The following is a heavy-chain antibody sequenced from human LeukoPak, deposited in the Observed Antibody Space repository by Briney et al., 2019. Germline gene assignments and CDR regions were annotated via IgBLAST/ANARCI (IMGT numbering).Heavy chain of an antibody. CDR2: INPNSGGT. V-gene: IGHV1-2*02. CDR1: GYTFTGYY. J-gene: IGHJ4*02. Sequence: GASVKVSCKASGYTFTGYYMHWVRQAPGQGLEWMGWINPNSGGTNYAQKFQGRVTMTRDTSISTAYMELSRLRSDDTGVYYCARVDSSSWYRPRDYWGQGTLVTVSS. CDR3: ARVDSSSWYRPRDY. D-gene: IGHD6-13*01.